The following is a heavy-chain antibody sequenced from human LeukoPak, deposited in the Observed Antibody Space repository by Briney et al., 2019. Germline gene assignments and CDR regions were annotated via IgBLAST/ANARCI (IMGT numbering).Heavy chain of an antibody. CDR2: IYYSGST. J-gene: IGHJ4*02. Sequence: PSETLSLTCTVSGGSISSYYWSWIRQPPGKGLERIGYIYYSGSTNYNPSLKSRVTISVDTSKNQFSLKLSSVTAADTAVYYCARRNKFSSGWFVIDYWGQGTLVTVSS. CDR3: ARRNKFSSGWFVIDY. V-gene: IGHV4-59*01. CDR1: GGSISSYY. D-gene: IGHD6-19*01.